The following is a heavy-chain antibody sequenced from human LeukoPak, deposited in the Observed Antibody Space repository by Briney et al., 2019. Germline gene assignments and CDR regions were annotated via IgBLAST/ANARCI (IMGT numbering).Heavy chain of an antibody. CDR3: AKTGRRYCSSTSCYDLRFDP. CDR1: GFTFDDYA. D-gene: IGHD2-2*01. CDR2: ISWNSGSI. V-gene: IGHV3-9*01. Sequence: QSGRSLRLSCAASGFTFDDYAMHWVRQAPGKGLEWVSGISWNSGSIGYADSVKGRFTISRDNAKNSLYLQMNSLRAEDTALYYCAKTGRRYCSSTSCYDLRFDPWGQGTLVTVSS. J-gene: IGHJ5*02.